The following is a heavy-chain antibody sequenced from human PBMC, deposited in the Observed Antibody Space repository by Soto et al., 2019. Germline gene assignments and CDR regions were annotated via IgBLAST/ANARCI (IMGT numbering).Heavy chain of an antibody. V-gene: IGHV3-30*18. D-gene: IGHD3-16*01. Sequence: PGGSLRLSCAASGFTFSSYGMHWVRQAPGKGLEWVAVISYDGSNKYYADSVKGRFTISRDNSKNTLYLQMNSLRAEDTAVYYCAKDLSWNLRGLGGFDYWGQGTLVTVSS. CDR2: ISYDGSNK. J-gene: IGHJ4*02. CDR1: GFTFSSYG. CDR3: AKDLSWNLRGLGGFDY.